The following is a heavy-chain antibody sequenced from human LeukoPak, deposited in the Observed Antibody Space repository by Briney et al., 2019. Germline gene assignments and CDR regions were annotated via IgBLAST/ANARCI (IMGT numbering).Heavy chain of an antibody. D-gene: IGHD4-17*01. CDR3: AREDYGDYGAFDI. J-gene: IGHJ3*02. Sequence: ASVTVSCTASGYTFTSYAMHWVRQAPGQRLEWMGWINAGNGNTKYSQKLQGRVTITRDTSASTAYMELSSLRSEDTAVYYCAREDYGDYGAFDIWGQGTMVTVSS. CDR2: INAGNGNT. CDR1: GYTFTSYA. V-gene: IGHV1-3*01.